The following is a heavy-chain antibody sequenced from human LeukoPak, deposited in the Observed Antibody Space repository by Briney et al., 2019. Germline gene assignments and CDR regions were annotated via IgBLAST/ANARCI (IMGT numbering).Heavy chain of an antibody. Sequence: ASVKVSCKASGYTFTGYYMHWVRQAPGQGLEWMGRIIPILGIANYAQKFQGRVTITADKSTSTAYMELSSLRSEDTAVYYCAREGGSDCSSTSCAHYYYYGMDVWGQGTTVTVSS. J-gene: IGHJ6*02. CDR3: AREGGSDCSSTSCAHYYYYGMDV. CDR1: GYTFTGYY. CDR2: IIPILGIA. V-gene: IGHV1-69*04. D-gene: IGHD2-2*01.